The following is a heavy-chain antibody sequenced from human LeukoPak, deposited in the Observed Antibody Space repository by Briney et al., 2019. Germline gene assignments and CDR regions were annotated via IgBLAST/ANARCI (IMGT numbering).Heavy chain of an antibody. V-gene: IGHV1-69*01. D-gene: IGHD3-3*01. Sequence: PGGSLRLSCAASGFTFSGYWISWVRQAPGQGLEWMGGVIPIFGTANYAQKFQGRVTITADESTSTAYMELSSLRSEDTAVYYCARQQRFLPFDPWGQGTLVTVSS. CDR3: ARQQRFLPFDP. CDR2: VIPIFGTA. J-gene: IGHJ5*02. CDR1: GFTFSGYW.